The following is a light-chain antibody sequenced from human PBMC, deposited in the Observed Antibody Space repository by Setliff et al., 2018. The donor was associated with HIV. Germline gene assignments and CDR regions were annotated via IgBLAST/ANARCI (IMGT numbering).Light chain of an antibody. CDR3: SSYTSSSTYV. CDR2: AVS. J-gene: IGLJ1*01. Sequence: QSALTQPASVSGSPGPSNTISCTGTSSDVGGYNYVSWYQQHPGKAPKLMIYAVSKRPSWVSNRFSGSKSGNTASLTISGLQAENEADYYFSSYTSSSTYVFGTGTKVTV. CDR1: SSDVGGYNY. V-gene: IGLV2-14*01.